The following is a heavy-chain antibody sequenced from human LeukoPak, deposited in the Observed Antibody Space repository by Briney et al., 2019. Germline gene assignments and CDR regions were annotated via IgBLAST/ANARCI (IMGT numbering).Heavy chain of an antibody. CDR1: GGTFSSYA. Sequence: SVKVSCKASGGTFSSYAISWVRQAPGQGLEWMGGIIPIFGTANYAQKFQGRVTITADESTNTAYMELSSLRSEDTAVYYCASKGYGSGRPKYYFDYWGQGTLVTVSS. CDR3: ASKGYGSGRPKYYFDY. J-gene: IGHJ4*02. D-gene: IGHD3-10*01. V-gene: IGHV1-69*13. CDR2: IIPIFGTA.